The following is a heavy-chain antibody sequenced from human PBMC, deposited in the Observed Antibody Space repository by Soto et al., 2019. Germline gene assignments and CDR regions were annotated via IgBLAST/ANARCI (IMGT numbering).Heavy chain of an antibody. J-gene: IGHJ3*02. Sequence: QVQLQESGPGLLKPSQTLSLTCTVSGGSISSGGYYWSWIRQHPGKGLEWIGYIYYSGSTYYNPSLKRRVTISVDTSKHQFSPKLSSVTAADTAVYYCARDVDYGDYGQSAFDIWGQGTMVTVSS. CDR1: GGSISSGGYY. CDR2: IYYSGST. V-gene: IGHV4-31*03. CDR3: ARDVDYGDYGQSAFDI. D-gene: IGHD4-17*01.